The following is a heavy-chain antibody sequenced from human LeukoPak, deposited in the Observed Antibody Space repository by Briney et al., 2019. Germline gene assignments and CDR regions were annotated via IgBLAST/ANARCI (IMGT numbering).Heavy chain of an antibody. D-gene: IGHD1-26*01. Sequence: GRSLRLSCAASGFTFSSYGMHWVRQAPGKGLEWVAVISYDGSNKYYADSVKGRFTISRDNSKNTLYLQMNSLRAEDTAVYYCAKDAIVGATYYYYYYMDVWGKGTTVTVSS. CDR2: ISYDGSNK. CDR1: GFTFSSYG. CDR3: AKDAIVGATYYYYYYMDV. V-gene: IGHV3-30*18. J-gene: IGHJ6*03.